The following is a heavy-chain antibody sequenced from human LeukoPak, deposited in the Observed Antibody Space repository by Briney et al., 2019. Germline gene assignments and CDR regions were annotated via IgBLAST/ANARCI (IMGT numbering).Heavy chain of an antibody. CDR2: INPNSGGT. D-gene: IGHD3-10*01. CDR1: GYTFTGYY. CDR3: ARDISSESGGYYEMGY. V-gene: IGHV1-2*02. J-gene: IGHJ4*02. Sequence: ASVKVSCKASGYTFTGYYMHWVRQAPGQGLEWMGWINPNSGGTNYAQKFQGRVTMTRDTSISTAYMELSRLRSDDTAVYYCARDISSESGGYYEMGYWGQGTLVTVSS.